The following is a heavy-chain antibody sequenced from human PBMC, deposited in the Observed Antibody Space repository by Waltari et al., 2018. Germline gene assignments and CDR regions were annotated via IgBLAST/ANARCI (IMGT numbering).Heavy chain of an antibody. CDR3: ARGDGSGSYYDH. CDR1: GGSISSSSYS. J-gene: IGHJ4*02. Sequence: QLQLQESGPGLVKPSETLSLTCTVSGGSISSSSYSWGWIRQPPGKGLEWIGSIYYSGSTYYNPSLKSRVTISVDTSKNQFSLKLSSVTAADTAVYYCARGDGSGSYYDHWGQGTLVTVSS. V-gene: IGHV4-39*07. D-gene: IGHD3-10*01. CDR2: IYYSGST.